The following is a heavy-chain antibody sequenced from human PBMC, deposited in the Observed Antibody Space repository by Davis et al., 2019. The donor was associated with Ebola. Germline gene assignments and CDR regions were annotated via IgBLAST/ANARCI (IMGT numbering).Heavy chain of an antibody. CDR3: ARVRVTIFGVVIIPRGMDV. V-gene: IGHV4-30-4*08. Sequence: PSETLSLTCTVSGGSVSSGSYYWSWIRQPPGKGLEWIGYIYYSGSTYYNPSLKSRVTISVDTSKNQFSLKLSSVTAADTAVYYCARVRVTIFGVVIIPRGMDVWGQGTTVTVSS. CDR2: IYYSGST. CDR1: GGSVSSGSYY. J-gene: IGHJ6*02. D-gene: IGHD3-3*01.